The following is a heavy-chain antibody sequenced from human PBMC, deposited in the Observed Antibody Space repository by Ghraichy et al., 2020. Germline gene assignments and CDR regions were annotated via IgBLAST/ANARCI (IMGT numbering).Heavy chain of an antibody. D-gene: IGHD1-1*01. CDR2: ISWNSGSI. Sequence: SLNISCAASGFTFDEYAMHWVRQAPGKGLEWVSGISWNSGSIAYADSVKGRFTISRDNGKNSLYLQMNSLRAEDMALYYCAKDMKPWKEEPFDYWGQGTQVTVSS. CDR1: GFTFDEYA. J-gene: IGHJ4*02. V-gene: IGHV3-9*03. CDR3: AKDMKPWKEEPFDY.